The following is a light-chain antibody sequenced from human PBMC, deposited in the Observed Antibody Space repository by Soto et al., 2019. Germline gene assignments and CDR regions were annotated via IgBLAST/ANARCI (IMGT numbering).Light chain of an antibody. CDR3: SSYTSSSIYV. CDR1: SSDVGGYNY. J-gene: IGLJ1*01. CDR2: DVS. V-gene: IGLV2-14*01. Sequence: SVVTQPAPVSGSPGQSITISCTGTSSDVGGYNYVSWYQQHPGKAPKLMIYDVSNRPSGVSTRFSGSKSGNTASLTISGLQAEDEADYYCSSYTSSSIYVFGTGTKVTVL.